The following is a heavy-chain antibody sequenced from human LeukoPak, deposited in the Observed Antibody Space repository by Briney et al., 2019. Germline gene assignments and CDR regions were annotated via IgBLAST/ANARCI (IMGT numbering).Heavy chain of an antibody. D-gene: IGHD1-26*01. Sequence: AGGSLRLSCAASGFTFSSYEMNSVRQAPGKGLEWVANINQDGSEKNYVDSVKGRFTISRDNAKNSLYLQMNSLRAEDTAVYYCARGWYSGSYPVEYWGQGTLITVSS. J-gene: IGHJ4*02. CDR1: GFTFSSYE. CDR2: INQDGSEK. CDR3: ARGWYSGSYPVEY. V-gene: IGHV3-7*03.